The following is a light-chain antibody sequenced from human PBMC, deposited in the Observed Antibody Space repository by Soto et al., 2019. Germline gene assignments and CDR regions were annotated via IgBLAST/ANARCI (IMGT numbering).Light chain of an antibody. CDR1: QSLGYSDGDPY. CDR3: MQGTDWPTWT. Sequence: DGVLTQSPLSLPVTLGQPASISCRSSQSLGYSDGDPYLSWFQQRPGQSPRRLLYKGSIRDSGGPDRYSSSGSGSDFTLKISRMEADDVGTYYCMQGTDWPTWTFGQGTKVEIK. J-gene: IGKJ1*01. V-gene: IGKV2-30*01. CDR2: KGS.